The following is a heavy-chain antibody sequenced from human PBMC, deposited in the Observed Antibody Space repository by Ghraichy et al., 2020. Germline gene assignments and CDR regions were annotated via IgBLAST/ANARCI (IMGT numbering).Heavy chain of an antibody. CDR3: ASDPDHRDGDYLHGAGDF. D-gene: IGHD4-17*01. CDR2: IYHTGAT. Sequence: SETLSLTCTVSGASISGYYWSWSRQTPGKGLEWIGYIYHTGATNYNHSLRVRITISQYTYKYQFSLTLKSVTAADTAVYYCASDPDHRDGDYLHGAGDFWGQGIPVTVAS. J-gene: IGHJ4*02. CDR1: GASISGYY. V-gene: IGHV4-59*01.